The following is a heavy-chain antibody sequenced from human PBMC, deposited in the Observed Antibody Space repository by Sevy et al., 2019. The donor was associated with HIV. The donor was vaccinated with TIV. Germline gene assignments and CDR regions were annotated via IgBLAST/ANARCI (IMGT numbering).Heavy chain of an antibody. Sequence: GGSLRISCAASGFAFYEYSMSWIRQAPGKGLEWVATLSFGCGKINYADSVKGRFTIPRDNSKNSFYLQMDNLRVEDTALYYCAREGCSRPHDYWGQGTRVTVSS. CDR3: AREGCSRPHDY. J-gene: IGHJ4*02. CDR2: LSFGCGKI. CDR1: GFAFYEYS. V-gene: IGHV3-23*01. D-gene: IGHD2-8*01.